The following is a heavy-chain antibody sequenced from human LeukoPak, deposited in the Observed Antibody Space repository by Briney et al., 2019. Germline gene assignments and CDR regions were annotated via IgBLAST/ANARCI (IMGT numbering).Heavy chain of an antibody. D-gene: IGHD3-16*01. Sequence: PGGSLRLSCAASGFTFSSYAMSWVRQAPGKGLEWVSAISGSGGSTYYADSVKGRFTISRDNSKNTLYLQMNSLRAEDTAVYYCAKDTRMITFGGVRFDYWGQGTLVTVSS. CDR2: ISGSGGST. CDR3: AKDTRMITFGGVRFDY. J-gene: IGHJ4*02. CDR1: GFTFSSYA. V-gene: IGHV3-23*01.